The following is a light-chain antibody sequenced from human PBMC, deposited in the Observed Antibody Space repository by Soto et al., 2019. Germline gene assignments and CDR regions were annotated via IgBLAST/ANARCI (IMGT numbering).Light chain of an antibody. CDR1: QNLLSSANNKNY. Sequence: DIVMTQSPDSLAVSLGERATINCTSSQNLLSSANNKNYLAWYQQKPGQPPVQFIYWASTRESGVPERFSGRGSGTDFTLTISSLQAEDVAVYYCQQYYTGPPRTFGQGTKVEIK. CDR2: WAS. V-gene: IGKV4-1*01. J-gene: IGKJ1*01. CDR3: QQYYTGPPRT.